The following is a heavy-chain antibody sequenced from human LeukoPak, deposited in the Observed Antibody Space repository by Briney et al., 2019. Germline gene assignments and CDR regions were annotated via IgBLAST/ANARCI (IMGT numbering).Heavy chain of an antibody. CDR2: MNPNSGNT. D-gene: IGHD4-23*01. J-gene: IGHJ4*02. Sequence: ASVKVSCKASGYTFTSYDINWVRLATGQGLEWMGWMNPNSGNTGYAQKFQGRVTMTRNTSISTAYMELSSLRSEDTAVYYCARGEPRNYGGKGFDYWGQGTLVTVSS. CDR3: ARGEPRNYGGKGFDY. CDR1: GYTFTSYD. V-gene: IGHV1-8*01.